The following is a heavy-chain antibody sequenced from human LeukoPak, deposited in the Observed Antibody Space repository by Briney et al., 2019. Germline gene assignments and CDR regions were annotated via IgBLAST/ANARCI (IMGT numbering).Heavy chain of an antibody. D-gene: IGHD6-13*01. J-gene: IGHJ4*02. Sequence: GGSLRLSCAASGFTVSSNDMSWVRQAPGKGLEWVSVIYSGGSTYYADSVKGRFTISRDNSKNTLYLQMNSLRAEDTAVYYCARVAFRSSWYISGIDYWGQGTLVTVSS. CDR2: IYSGGST. CDR3: ARVAFRSSWYISGIDY. V-gene: IGHV3-53*01. CDR1: GFTVSSND.